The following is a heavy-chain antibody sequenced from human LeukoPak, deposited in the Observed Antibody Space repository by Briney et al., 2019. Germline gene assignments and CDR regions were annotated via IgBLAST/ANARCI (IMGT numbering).Heavy chain of an antibody. CDR2: IWSAGSTK. CDR3: ATDRGSSPFDY. Sequence: PGRSLRLSCAASGFTFCNYGMHWVRQTPGNGLEWVAVIWSAGSTKKYADSVKGRFTISRDNSQDTLYLQMNSLRAEDSAVYYCATDRGSSPFDYWGQGTLVTVSS. V-gene: IGHV3-33*03. D-gene: IGHD6-6*01. CDR1: GFTFCNYG. J-gene: IGHJ4*02.